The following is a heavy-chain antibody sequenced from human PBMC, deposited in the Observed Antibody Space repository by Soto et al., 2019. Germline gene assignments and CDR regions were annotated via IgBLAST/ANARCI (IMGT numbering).Heavy chain of an antibody. Sequence: ASVKVSCKASGYTFTSYGISWVRQAPGQGLEWMGWISAYNGNTNYAQKLQGRVTMTRDTSTSTVYMELSSLRSEDTAVYYCARAIVHTLNDAFDIWGQGTMVTVSS. CDR1: GYTFTSYG. CDR3: ARAIVHTLNDAFDI. J-gene: IGHJ3*02. D-gene: IGHD3-22*01. V-gene: IGHV1-18*01. CDR2: ISAYNGNT.